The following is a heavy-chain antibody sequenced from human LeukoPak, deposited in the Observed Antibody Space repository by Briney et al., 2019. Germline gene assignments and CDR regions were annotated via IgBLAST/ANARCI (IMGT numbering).Heavy chain of an antibody. CDR3: ARGGQTWFGDLNHPNFDY. CDR2: INPNSGGT. J-gene: IGHJ4*02. D-gene: IGHD3-10*01. V-gene: IGHV1-2*02. Sequence: GASVKVSCKASGYTFTGYYMHWVRQAPGQGLEWMGWINPNSGGTNYAQKFQGRVTMTRDTSISTAYMELSRLRSDDTAVYYCARGGQTWFGDLNHPNFDYWGQGTLVTVSS. CDR1: GYTFTGYY.